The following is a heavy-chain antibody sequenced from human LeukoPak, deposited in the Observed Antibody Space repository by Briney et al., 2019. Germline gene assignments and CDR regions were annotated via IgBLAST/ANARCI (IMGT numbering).Heavy chain of an antibody. Sequence: GGSLRLSCAASGFYGMHWVRQAPGKGLEWVAVISYDVSNKYYADSVKGRFTISRDNSKNTLYLQMNSLRAEDTAVYYCAKDRDSSGWYGSFDYWGQGTLVTVSS. D-gene: IGHD6-19*01. CDR1: GFYG. J-gene: IGHJ4*02. CDR3: AKDRDSSGWYGSFDY. CDR2: ISYDVSNK. V-gene: IGHV3-30*18.